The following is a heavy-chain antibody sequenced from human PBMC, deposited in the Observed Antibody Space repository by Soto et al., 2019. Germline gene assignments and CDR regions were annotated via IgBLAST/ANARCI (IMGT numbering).Heavy chain of an antibody. CDR3: ARKVLGSTSRPDWWYFDL. V-gene: IGHV3-23*01. CDR1: GFTFINYA. Sequence: EVQLLESGGGLVQPGGSLRLSCVGAGFTFINYAMNWVRQTPGKGLEWVSGISGGGDRTFDADSVKGRFTISRDNSKHTVNLQMNSLRADDTAVYYCARKVLGSTSRPDWWYFDLWGRGTLVTVPS. D-gene: IGHD2-2*01. CDR2: ISGGGDRT. J-gene: IGHJ2*01.